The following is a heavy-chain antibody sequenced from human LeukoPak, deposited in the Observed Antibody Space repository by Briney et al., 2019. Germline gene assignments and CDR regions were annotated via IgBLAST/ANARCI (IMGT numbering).Heavy chain of an antibody. Sequence: PGGSLRLSCAASGFTFSSYAMSWVRQVPGKGLEWVSGISGSGGSTYFADSVKGRFTISRDNSKKTLHLQMNSLRAEDTAVYYCAKDPRTWFGELLSPSYFDYWGLGTLVTVSS. D-gene: IGHD3-10*01. CDR3: AKDPRTWFGELLSPSYFDY. CDR2: ISGSGGST. J-gene: IGHJ4*02. V-gene: IGHV3-23*01. CDR1: GFTFSSYA.